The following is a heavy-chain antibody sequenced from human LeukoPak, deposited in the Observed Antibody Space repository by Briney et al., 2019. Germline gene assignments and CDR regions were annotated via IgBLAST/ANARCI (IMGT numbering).Heavy chain of an antibody. J-gene: IGHJ5*02. V-gene: IGHV1-2*02. CDR2: INPNSGGT. Sequence: ASVKVSCKASGYTFTGYYMHWVRQAPGQGLEWMGWINPNSGGTNYAQKFQGRVTMTRDTSISTAYMELSRLRPDDTAVYYCARDVVIVVVPAAKFDPWGQGTLVTVSS. CDR1: GYTFTGYY. D-gene: IGHD2-2*01. CDR3: ARDVVIVVVPAAKFDP.